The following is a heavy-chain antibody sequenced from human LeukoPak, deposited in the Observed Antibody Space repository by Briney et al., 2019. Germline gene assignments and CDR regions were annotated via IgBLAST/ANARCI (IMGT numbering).Heavy chain of an antibody. CDR2: IYYSGST. D-gene: IGHD6-19*01. CDR1: GGSISGYY. Sequence: KPSETLSLTCTVSGGSISGYYWSWIRQPPGKGLEWIGYIYYSGSTNYNPSLKSRVTISADTSKNQFSLKLSSVTTADTAVYYCARGSGWYFYWGQGTLVTVSS. J-gene: IGHJ4*02. CDR3: ARGSGWYFY. V-gene: IGHV4-59*01.